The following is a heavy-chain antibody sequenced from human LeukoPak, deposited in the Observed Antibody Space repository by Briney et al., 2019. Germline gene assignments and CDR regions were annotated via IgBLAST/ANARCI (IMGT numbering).Heavy chain of an antibody. CDR2: ISWNSGSI. Sequence: GGSLRLSCAASGFTLDDYAMHWVRQAPGKGLEWVSGISWNSGSIGYADSVKGRFTISRDNAKNSLCLQMNSLRAEDTALYYCAGMAVWGADNWFDPWGQGTLVTVSS. CDR3: AGMAVWGADNWFDP. CDR1: GFTLDDYA. J-gene: IGHJ5*02. V-gene: IGHV3-9*01. D-gene: IGHD3-10*01.